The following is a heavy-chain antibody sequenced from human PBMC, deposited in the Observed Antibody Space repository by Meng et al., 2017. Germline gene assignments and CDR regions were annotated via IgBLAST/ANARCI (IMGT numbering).Heavy chain of an antibody. J-gene: IGHJ4*02. Sequence: QGKLVQAGAEVKKPGASVKVSCNASAPTLSSDGFAWVRQAPGQGLEWMGWINAYNGYTDYAQKFLGRVTLTTDTSTNTGYMELRSLTSDDTAVYYCATRGNPYLDCWGQGTLVTVSS. V-gene: IGHV1-18*01. CDR1: APTLSSDG. CDR2: INAYNGYT. CDR3: ATRGNPYLDC.